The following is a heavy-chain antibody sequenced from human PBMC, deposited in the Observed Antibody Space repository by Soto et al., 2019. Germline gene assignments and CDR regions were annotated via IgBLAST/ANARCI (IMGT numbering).Heavy chain of an antibody. Sequence: PGGSLRLSCAASGFTFSSNAMSWVRQAPGGGMEWVSLISGGGGTTYYADSVKGRFSISRDTSTDTLFLQMHSLRAEDTAVYYCARQAGYSSDPFDYWGQGTLVTVSS. J-gene: IGHJ4*02. V-gene: IGHV3-23*01. CDR2: ISGGGGTT. CDR3: ARQAGYSSDPFDY. CDR1: GFTFSSNA. D-gene: IGHD6-19*01.